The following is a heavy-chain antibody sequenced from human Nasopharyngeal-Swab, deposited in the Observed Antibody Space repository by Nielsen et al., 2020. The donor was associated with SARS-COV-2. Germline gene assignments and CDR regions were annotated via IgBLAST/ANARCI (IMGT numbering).Heavy chain of an antibody. V-gene: IGHV1-46*01. CDR1: VYTFPRYY. D-gene: IGHD4-17*01. Sequence: SVTVSCQASVYTFPRYYMHWLRQAPAQGLAWMGIINPSGGSTSYAQKFQGRVTMNRDTSTSTVYMELSSLRSEDTAVYDCARDRTVTTIDNYYYYMDVWGKGTTVTVSS. J-gene: IGHJ6*03. CDR3: ARDRTVTTIDNYYYYMDV. CDR2: INPSGGST.